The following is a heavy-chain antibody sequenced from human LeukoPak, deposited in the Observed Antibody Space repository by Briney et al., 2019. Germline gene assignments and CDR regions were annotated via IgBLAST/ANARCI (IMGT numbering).Heavy chain of an antibody. CDR3: AREDYYGSGSYNAFDI. V-gene: IGHV1-2*02. Sequence: VASVKVSCKASGYTFTGYYMHWVRQAPGQGLEWMGWISPNSGGTNYAQKFQGRVTMTRDTSISTAYMELSRLRSDDTAVYYCAREDYYGSGSYNAFDIWGQGTMVTVSS. CDR2: ISPNSGGT. CDR1: GYTFTGYY. J-gene: IGHJ3*02. D-gene: IGHD3-10*01.